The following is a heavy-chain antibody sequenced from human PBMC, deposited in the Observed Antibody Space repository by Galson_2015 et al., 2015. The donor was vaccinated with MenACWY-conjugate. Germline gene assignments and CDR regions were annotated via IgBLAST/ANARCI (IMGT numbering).Heavy chain of an antibody. CDR1: GFSFNIYW. CDR3: ARLGGNYRTTSHFDY. Sequence: SLRLSCAASGFSFNIYWMTWVRQAPGKGLEWVANIKPDGSEKYSVDSVKGRFTISRDNTKNSLYLQMNSLRAEDTAVYYCARLGGNYRTTSHFDYWDQGTLVTVSS. V-gene: IGHV3-7*03. CDR2: IKPDGSEK. D-gene: IGHD1-26*01. J-gene: IGHJ4*02.